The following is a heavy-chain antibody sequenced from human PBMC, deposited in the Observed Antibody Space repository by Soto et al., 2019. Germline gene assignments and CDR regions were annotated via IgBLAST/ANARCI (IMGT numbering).Heavy chain of an antibody. CDR2: INSDGSST. D-gene: IGHD6-19*01. J-gene: IGHJ4*02. V-gene: IGHV3-74*01. CDR3: AVAVAGPTAIGY. CDR1: GFTFSSYW. Sequence: GGSLRLSCAASGFTFSSYWMHWVRQAPGKGRVWVSRINSDGSSTSYADSVKGRFTISRDNAKNTLYLQMNSLRAEDTAVYYCAVAVAGPTAIGYWGQGTLVTVSS.